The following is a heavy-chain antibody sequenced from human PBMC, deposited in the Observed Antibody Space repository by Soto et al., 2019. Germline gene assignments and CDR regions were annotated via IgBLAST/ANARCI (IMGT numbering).Heavy chain of an antibody. D-gene: IGHD3-22*01. Sequence: GGSLRLSCAASGFTFSNAWMSWFRQAPGKGLEWVGRIKSKTDGETTDYAAPVKGRFTISRDDSKNTLYLQMNSLKTEDTAVYYCTTEQVVSGYWGQGTLVTVSS. CDR1: GFTFSNAW. J-gene: IGHJ4*02. V-gene: IGHV3-15*01. CDR2: IKSKTDGETT. CDR3: TTEQVVSGY.